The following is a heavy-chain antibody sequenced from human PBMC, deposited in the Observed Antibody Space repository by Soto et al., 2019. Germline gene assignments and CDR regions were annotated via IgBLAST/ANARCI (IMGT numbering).Heavy chain of an antibody. CDR1: GLAPRTRRMR. Sequence: QITLKESDPTLVKPTQTLTLTSTFSGLAPRTRRMRVGWIRQPPGKALEWLAITYWDDDKRYSPSLKSRLTITKDASKNQVGLTSTNMDPVDTATYYCAHTTYCYNSSGYAHWGQGTLVTVSS. D-gene: IGHD3-22*01. CDR2: TYWDDDK. V-gene: IGHV2-5*02. CDR3: AHTTYCYNSSGYAH. J-gene: IGHJ4*02.